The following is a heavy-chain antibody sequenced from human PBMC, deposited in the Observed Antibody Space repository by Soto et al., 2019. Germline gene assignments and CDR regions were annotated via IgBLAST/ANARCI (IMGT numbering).Heavy chain of an antibody. V-gene: IGHV3-23*01. CDR3: SKDVDYYDSSGPRNY. CDR1: GFTFSSYA. Sequence: PGGALRLSCAASGFTFSSYAMSWVRQAPGKGLEWVSAISGSGGSTYYADSVKGRFTISRDNSKNTLYLQMKSLRAEDTAVYYCSKDVDYYDSSGPRNYWGQGTLVTVSS. J-gene: IGHJ4*02. D-gene: IGHD3-22*01. CDR2: ISGSGGST.